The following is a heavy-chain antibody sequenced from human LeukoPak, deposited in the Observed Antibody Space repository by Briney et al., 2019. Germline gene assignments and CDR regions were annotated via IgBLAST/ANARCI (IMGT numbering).Heavy chain of an antibody. CDR1: GGSISSGGYY. J-gene: IGHJ4*02. Sequence: PSQTLSLTCTVSGGSISSGGYYWSWIRQPPGKGLEWIGYIYHSGSTYYNPSLKSRVTISVDTSKNQFSLKLSSVTAADTAVYYCARCHDYGGGYYFDYWGQGTLVTVSS. CDR2: IYHSGST. D-gene: IGHD4-23*01. V-gene: IGHV4-30-2*01. CDR3: ARCHDYGGGYYFDY.